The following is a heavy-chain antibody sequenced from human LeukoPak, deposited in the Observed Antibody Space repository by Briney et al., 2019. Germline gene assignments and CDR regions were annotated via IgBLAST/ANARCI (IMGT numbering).Heavy chain of an antibody. D-gene: IGHD6-19*01. J-gene: IGHJ4*02. CDR1: TFTFSSYG. CDR3: ANTMYSSAWSPFDY. V-gene: IGHV3-30*02. CDR2: IQHDGNKR. Sequence: GGSLRLSCAASTFTFSSYGMHWVRQAPGKGLEWVAFIQHDGNKRYYADSVKGRFTISRDNSKNTLYLQMNSLRPEDTALYYCANTMYSSAWSPFDYWGRGTLVTVSS.